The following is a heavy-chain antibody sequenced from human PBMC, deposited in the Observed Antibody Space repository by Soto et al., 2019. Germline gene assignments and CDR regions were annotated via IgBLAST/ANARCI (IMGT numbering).Heavy chain of an antibody. J-gene: IGHJ4*02. CDR2: VTGSRSNI. V-gene: IGHV3-23*01. CDR3: AKSWTTVVRNASDY. Sequence: EVQLLESGGGLLQPGGSLRLSCAASGFIFSSYAMSWVRQAPGKGLEWVSTVTGSRSNIYYTDSVKGRFTISRDNSKNTLYLQMNSLRVEDTAVYYCAKSWTTVVRNASDYWGQGTLVTVSS. CDR1: GFIFSSYA. D-gene: IGHD4-17*01.